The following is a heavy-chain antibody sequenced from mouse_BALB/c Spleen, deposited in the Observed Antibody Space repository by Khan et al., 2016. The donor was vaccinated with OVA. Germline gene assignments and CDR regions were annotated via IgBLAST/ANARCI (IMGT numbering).Heavy chain of an antibody. CDR3: ARQPHYHYYIMDY. D-gene: IGHD1-1*02. CDR2: IWSDGST. Sequence: QVQLKESGPGLVAPSQSLSITCTISGFSLTDYGVHWVRQPPGKGLEWLVVIWSDGSTTYNSALKSRLSIIKDNSKSQIFLKMNSLQTYDTAMYYCARQPHYHYYIMDYWGQGTSVTVSS. V-gene: IGHV2-6-1*01. CDR1: GFSLTDYG. J-gene: IGHJ4*01.